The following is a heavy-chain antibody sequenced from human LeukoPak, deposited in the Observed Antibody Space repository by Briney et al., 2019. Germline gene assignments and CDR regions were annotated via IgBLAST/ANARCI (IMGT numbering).Heavy chain of an antibody. Sequence: KASETLSLTCTVSGGSISSSSYYWGWIRQPPGKGLEWIGSIYYSGSTYYNPSLKSRVTISVDTSKNQFSLKLSSVTAADTAVYYCARRSRGSYSFDYWGQGTLVTVSS. J-gene: IGHJ4*02. CDR2: IYYSGST. CDR3: ARRSRGSYSFDY. CDR1: GGSISSSSYY. D-gene: IGHD1-26*01. V-gene: IGHV4-39*01.